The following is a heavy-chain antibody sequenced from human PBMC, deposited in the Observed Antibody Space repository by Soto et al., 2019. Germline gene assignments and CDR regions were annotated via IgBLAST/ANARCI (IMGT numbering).Heavy chain of an antibody. CDR2: ISYDGSKK. CDR1: EFTFSSYG. V-gene: IGHV3-30*18. CDR3: AKDTFYHDSSGYYVFDY. J-gene: IGHJ4*02. D-gene: IGHD3-22*01. Sequence: QVQLVESGGGEVQPGRSLRLSCAASEFTFSSYGIHWVRQAPGKGREWVAVISYDGSKKNYLDSVKGRFTISRDNSKNTMYLEMNSLRAEDTAVYYCAKDTFYHDSSGYYVFDYWGQGTLVTVSS.